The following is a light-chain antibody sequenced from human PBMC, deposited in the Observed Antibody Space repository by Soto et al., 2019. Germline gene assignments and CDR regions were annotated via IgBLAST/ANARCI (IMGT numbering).Light chain of an antibody. CDR2: GAS. CDR3: LQHTYIWS. CDR1: QDVSND. V-gene: IGKV1-17*02. J-gene: IGKJ1*01. Sequence: DIQITQSPSSLSSSVFERFTITCRASQDVSNDLGWFQQKPGKAPKRLIFGASNLESGVPSRFSGTGSGTEFILTIINLQPEDFATYYCLQHTYIWSFGQGTKVDIK.